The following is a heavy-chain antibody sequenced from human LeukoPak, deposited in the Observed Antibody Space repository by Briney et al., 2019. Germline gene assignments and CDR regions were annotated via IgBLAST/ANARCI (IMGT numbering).Heavy chain of an antibody. D-gene: IGHD4-17*01. CDR3: ARGDDYGDYYEGKTYYFDY. CDR1: GGSFSGYY. J-gene: IGHJ4*02. V-gene: IGHV4-34*01. CDR2: INHSGST. Sequence: KPSETLSLTCAVYGGSFSGYYWSWIRQPPGKGLEWIGEINHSGSTNYNPSLKSRVTISVDTSKNQFSLKLSSVTAADTAVYYCARGDDYGDYYEGKTYYFDYWGQGTLVTVSS.